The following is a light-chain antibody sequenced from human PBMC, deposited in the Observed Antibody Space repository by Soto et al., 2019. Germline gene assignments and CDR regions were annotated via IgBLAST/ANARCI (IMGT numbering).Light chain of an antibody. J-gene: IGKJ5*01. CDR1: QSIHTS. Sequence: LTTLSQTPGERNTLYCRASQSIHTSLAWYQQKSGKPPRLVIYDSTLRANGVPDRFGGSRSGTEFTLTINSLEPEDFAMYYCQQLNVLLPNTFGQGGRLE. CDR2: DST. CDR3: QQLNVLLPNT. V-gene: IGKV3-11*01.